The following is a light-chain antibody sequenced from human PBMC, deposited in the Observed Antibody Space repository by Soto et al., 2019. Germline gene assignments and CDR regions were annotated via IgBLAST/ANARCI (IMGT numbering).Light chain of an antibody. CDR1: QSLVYSDGNTY. CDR2: KVS. CDR3: MQGTHWPPIT. V-gene: IGKV2-30*01. J-gene: IGKJ5*01. Sequence: DFVMTQSPLSLPVTLGQAASISCRSGQSLVYSDGNTYLSWFQQRPGQSPRRLIYKVSNRDAGVPDRFSGSGSGTDFTLKISRVEAEDVGVYYCMQGTHWPPITFGQGTRLEIK.